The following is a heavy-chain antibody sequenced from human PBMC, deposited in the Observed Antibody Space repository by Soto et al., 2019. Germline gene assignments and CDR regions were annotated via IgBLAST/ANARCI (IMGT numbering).Heavy chain of an antibody. Sequence: QVQLQVSAPGLVKPSETLSLTCTVSGDSVSAYSWSWVRQPPGKGLEWIGNIHYNGKTKYNPSLKSRVSMSVDTSKNQFTLRLISVTAADTAKYFCAREGNLGRWLQPLDFWGQGTLVTVSS. D-gene: IGHD5-12*01. J-gene: IGHJ4*02. CDR2: IHYNGKT. CDR1: GDSVSAYS. CDR3: AREGNLGRWLQPLDF. V-gene: IGHV4-59*02.